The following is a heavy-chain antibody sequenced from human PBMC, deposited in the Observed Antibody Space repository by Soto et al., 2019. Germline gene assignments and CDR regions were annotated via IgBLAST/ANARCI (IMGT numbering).Heavy chain of an antibody. CDR1: GFTFSSYA. Sequence: QVQLVESGGGVVQPGRSLRLSCAASGFTFSSYAMHWVRQAPGKGLEWVAVISYDGSNKYYADSVKGRFTISRDNSKNTLYLQMNRLRAEDTAVYYCARDEDTAMAKTYYYYGMDVWGQGTTVTVSS. J-gene: IGHJ6*02. D-gene: IGHD5-18*01. CDR3: ARDEDTAMAKTYYYYGMDV. CDR2: ISYDGSNK. V-gene: IGHV3-30-3*01.